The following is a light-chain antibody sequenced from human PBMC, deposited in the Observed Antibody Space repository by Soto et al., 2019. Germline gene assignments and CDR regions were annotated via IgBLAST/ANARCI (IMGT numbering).Light chain of an antibody. J-gene: IGKJ4*01. Sequence: EIVLTQSPATLSLSPGERVTLSCRASQSISSHLAWYQQKPGQAPRLLMYDASNRATGIPARFSGSGSATDFTLISSSLAPEDLAVYYYQQRSNWPLTFGGGTKVEIK. V-gene: IGKV3-11*01. CDR1: QSISSH. CDR3: QQRSNWPLT. CDR2: DAS.